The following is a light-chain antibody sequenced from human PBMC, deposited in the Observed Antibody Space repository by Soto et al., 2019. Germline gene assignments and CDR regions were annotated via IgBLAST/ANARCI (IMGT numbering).Light chain of an antibody. CDR3: QQSYSTPYT. J-gene: IGKJ2*01. V-gene: IGKV1-39*01. CDR2: AAS. CDR1: QSISSY. Sequence: DIQMTQSPSSLSASVGDRVTITCRASQSISSYLNWYQQKPGKAPKLLIYAASSLQSGVPSRFSGSGSGTDFTLTIRSLQPEDFANYHCQQSYSTPYTFGQGTKLEIK.